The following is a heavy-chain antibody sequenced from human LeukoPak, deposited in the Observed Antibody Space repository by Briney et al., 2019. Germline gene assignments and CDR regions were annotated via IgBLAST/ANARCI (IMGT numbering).Heavy chain of an antibody. CDR3: ARRGMQRDYYHGMDV. CDR1: GFTCRNYD. V-gene: IGHV3-13*01. Sequence: GGSLRLSCAASGFTCRNYDMYWVRQVTGKGLEWGSVINSAGDAYYPDSVKGRFTVSRDDAKNSLYLQMNSLRAGDTAVYYCARRGMQRDYYHGMDVWGQGTTVTVSS. CDR2: INSAGDA. D-gene: IGHD6-25*01. J-gene: IGHJ6*02.